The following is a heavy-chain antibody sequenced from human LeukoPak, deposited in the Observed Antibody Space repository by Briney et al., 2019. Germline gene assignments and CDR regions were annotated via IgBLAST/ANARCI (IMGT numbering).Heavy chain of an antibody. CDR2: IKQDGSEK. D-gene: IGHD3-22*01. V-gene: IGHV3-7*03. Sequence: PGGSLRLSCAASGFTFSSYWMSWVRQAPGKGLEWVANIKQDGSEKYYVDSVKGRFTISRDNAKNSLYPQMNSLRAEDTAVYYCARDRYYDSSGYYYSAFDIWGQGTMVTVSS. CDR1: GFTFSSYW. CDR3: ARDRYYDSSGYYYSAFDI. J-gene: IGHJ3*02.